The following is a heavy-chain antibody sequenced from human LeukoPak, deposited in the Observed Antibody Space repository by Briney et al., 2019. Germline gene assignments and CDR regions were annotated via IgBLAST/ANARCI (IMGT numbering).Heavy chain of an antibody. CDR2: IYYSGST. CDR3: AMQSGYGTTGPYNWFDP. D-gene: IGHD5-12*01. J-gene: IGHJ5*02. V-gene: IGHV4-59*08. Sequence: ASETLSLTCTVSGGSISSYYWSWIRQPPGKGLEWIGYIYYSGSTNYNPSLKSRVTISVDTSKNQFSLKLSSVTAADTAVYYCAMQSGYGTTGPYNWFDPWGQGTLVTVSS. CDR1: GGSISSYY.